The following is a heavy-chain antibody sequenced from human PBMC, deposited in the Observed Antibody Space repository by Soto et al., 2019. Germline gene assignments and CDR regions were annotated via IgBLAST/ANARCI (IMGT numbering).Heavy chain of an antibody. D-gene: IGHD4-17*01. CDR1: GYIFSGYY. CDR2: INPSSGNT. CDR3: ARDTDLTLVTTLDY. Sequence: ALVKVSCKTSGYIFSGYYIHWVRQAPGQGLECMGWINPSSGNTSYAQRYQGRATMTRDTSMTTAYMELSRLTSDDTAVYYCARDTDLTLVTTLDYWGQGTPVTVSS. V-gene: IGHV1-2*02. J-gene: IGHJ4*02.